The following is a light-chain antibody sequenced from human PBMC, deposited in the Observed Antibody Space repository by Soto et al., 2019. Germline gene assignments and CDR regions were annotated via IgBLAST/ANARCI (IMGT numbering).Light chain of an antibody. CDR1: SSDVGGYNY. J-gene: IGLJ1*01. CDR2: DVS. V-gene: IGLV2-11*01. Sequence: QSVLTQPRSVSGSPGQAVTISCTGTSSDVGGYNYVSWCRQHPGKAPKLMIYDVSKRPSGVPDRFSGSKSGNTASLTISGLQVEDEAEYFCFSFTTTRTNVFGTGNKVTVL. CDR3: FSFTTTRTNV.